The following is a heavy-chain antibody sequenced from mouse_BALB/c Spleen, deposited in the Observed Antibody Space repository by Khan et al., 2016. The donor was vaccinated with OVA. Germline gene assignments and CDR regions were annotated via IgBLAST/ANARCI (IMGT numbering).Heavy chain of an antibody. CDR1: GYTFTNYW. CDR2: IYPGDGRS. CDR3: ARNAYFGNYFDY. D-gene: IGHD2-10*01. Sequence: QVQLQQPGAELVKPGASVKLSCKASGYTFTNYWVHWVKQRPGQGLEWIGEIYPGDGRSTYNEKFKTKATLTVDRSSSTAYMQLSSLTSEDSSVYYCARNAYFGNYFDYWGQGTTRTVSS. V-gene: IGHV1S81*02. J-gene: IGHJ2*01.